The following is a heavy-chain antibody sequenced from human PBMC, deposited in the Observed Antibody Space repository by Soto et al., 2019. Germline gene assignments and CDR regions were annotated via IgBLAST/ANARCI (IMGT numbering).Heavy chain of an antibody. CDR3: ARSFVHYYGSGSYPY. D-gene: IGHD3-10*01. Sequence: PSETLSLTCAVYGGSFSGYYWSWIRQPPGKGLEWIGEISHSGSTNYNPSLKSRVTISVDTSKNQFSLKLSSVTAADTAVYYCARSFVHYYGSGSYPYWGQGTLVTVSS. J-gene: IGHJ4*02. CDR2: ISHSGST. V-gene: IGHV4-34*01. CDR1: GGSFSGYY.